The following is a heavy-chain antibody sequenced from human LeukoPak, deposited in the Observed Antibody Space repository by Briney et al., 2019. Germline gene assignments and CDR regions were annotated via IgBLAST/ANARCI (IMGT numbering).Heavy chain of an antibody. CDR3: ARGPYYYDSSALAQFDY. CDR2: IIPIFGTA. V-gene: IGHV1-69*05. CDR1: GGTFSSYA. J-gene: IGHJ4*02. D-gene: IGHD3-22*01. Sequence: SVKVSCKASGGTFSSYAISWVRQAPGQGLEWMGGIIPIFGTANYAQKFQGRVTITTDESTSTAYMELSSLRSEDTAVYYCARGPYYYDSSALAQFDYWGQGTLVTVSS.